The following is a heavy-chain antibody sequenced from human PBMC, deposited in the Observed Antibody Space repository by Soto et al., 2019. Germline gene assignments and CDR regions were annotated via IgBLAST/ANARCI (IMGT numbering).Heavy chain of an antibody. Sequence: VGSLRLSCGASGFNFNLYGMHWVRQAPGKGLEWVAVTSHDGINKYYGDSVKGRFTASRDNAKDTLYLNMNSLRIEDTAVYYCARMPCSGGSCYYGLGDWGQGTTVTVSS. D-gene: IGHD2-15*01. CDR1: GFNFNLYG. V-gene: IGHV3-30*03. CDR2: TSHDGINK. J-gene: IGHJ6*02. CDR3: ARMPCSGGSCYYGLGD.